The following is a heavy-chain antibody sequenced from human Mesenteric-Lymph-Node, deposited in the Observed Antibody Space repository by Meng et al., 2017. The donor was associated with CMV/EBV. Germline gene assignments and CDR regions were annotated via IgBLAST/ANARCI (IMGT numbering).Heavy chain of an antibody. Sequence: GGSLRLSCAASGFTFSSYWMSWVRQAPGKGLEWVANIKQDGSEKYYVDSVKGRFTISRDNAKNSLYLQMSSLRIEDTALYYCAKDVTHYDFWSGSVGLDVWGQGTTVTVSS. V-gene: IGHV3-7*03. CDR2: IKQDGSEK. D-gene: IGHD3-3*01. J-gene: IGHJ6*02. CDR3: AKDVTHYDFWSGSVGLDV. CDR1: GFTFSSYW.